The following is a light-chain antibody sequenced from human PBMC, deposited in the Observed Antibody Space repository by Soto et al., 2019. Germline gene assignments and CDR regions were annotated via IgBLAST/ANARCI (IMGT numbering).Light chain of an antibody. CDR1: QSASTF. Sequence: DIQMTQSPSTLSASVGDRVTITCRASQSASTFLAWYQQKPGQAPKLLIYDASTLPSRVPSRFSASGSGTEFALTISRVQADDFAVYYCQLYYRYAVTFGQGTKVEIK. J-gene: IGKJ1*01. CDR2: DAS. V-gene: IGKV1-5*01. CDR3: QLYYRYAVT.